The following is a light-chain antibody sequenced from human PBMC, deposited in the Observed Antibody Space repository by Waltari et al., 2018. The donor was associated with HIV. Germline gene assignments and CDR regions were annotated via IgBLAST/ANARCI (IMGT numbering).Light chain of an antibody. Sequence: QSALTQPPSASGSLGQSVTISCSGTSDDIGGYNYVFWYQQYPAKAPKLLIYEVNKRPSGVPDRFSGSKSLNTSSRTVSVLQAEDEAHYFCSSFAGSNTVVFGGGTKLTVL. J-gene: IGLJ2*01. CDR1: SDDIGGYNY. CDR3: SSFAGSNTVV. V-gene: IGLV2-8*01. CDR2: EVN.